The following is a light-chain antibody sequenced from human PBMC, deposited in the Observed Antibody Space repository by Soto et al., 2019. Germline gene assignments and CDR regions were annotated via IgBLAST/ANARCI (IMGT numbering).Light chain of an antibody. CDR1: SSDVGGYNY. CDR3: SYFPSPKTVL. Sequence: QSALTQPASVSGSPEQSITISCTGTSSDVGGYNYVSWYQQHPGKDPKLMIYNGSNRPSGVSNRFSGSKSGNTASLTISGLQADDEGHYYCSYFPSPKTVLFGGGTKLTVL. J-gene: IGLJ2*01. V-gene: IGLV2-14*01. CDR2: NGS.